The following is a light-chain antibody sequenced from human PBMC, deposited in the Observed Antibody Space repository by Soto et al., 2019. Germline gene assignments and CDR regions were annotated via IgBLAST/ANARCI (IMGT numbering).Light chain of an antibody. CDR3: LQYNSYRA. J-gene: IGKJ1*01. CDR2: DAS. V-gene: IGKV1-5*01. CDR1: QNINRW. Sequence: DIQMTQSPSTLSASVGDRVTITCRASQNINRWLAWYQQKPGKAPKLLINDASNLESGVPSRFSGSGSGTEFTLTISSLQPGDFATYYCLQYNSYRAFGQGTKVDIK.